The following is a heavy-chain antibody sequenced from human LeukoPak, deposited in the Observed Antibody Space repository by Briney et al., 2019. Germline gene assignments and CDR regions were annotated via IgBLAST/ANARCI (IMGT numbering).Heavy chain of an antibody. CDR2: ISGSGGST. CDR3: AKDQQLVREIDY. Sequence: GGSLRLSCAASGFTFSSYAMSWVRQAPGQGLEWVSAISGSGGSTYYADSVKGRFTISRDNSKNTLYLQMNSLRAEDTAVYYCAKDQQLVREIDYWGQGTLVTVSS. J-gene: IGHJ4*02. CDR1: GFTFSSYA. D-gene: IGHD6-13*01. V-gene: IGHV3-23*01.